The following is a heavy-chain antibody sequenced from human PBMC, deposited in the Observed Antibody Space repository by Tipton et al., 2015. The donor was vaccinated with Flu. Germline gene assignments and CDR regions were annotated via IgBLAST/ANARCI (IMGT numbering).Heavy chain of an antibody. V-gene: IGHV4-61*02. CDR1: GGSISSGSYY. CDR2: VYPSGST. J-gene: IGHJ4*02. Sequence: LRLSCTVSGGSISSGSYYWTWIRQPAGKGLEWIGRVYPSGSTNYNPSLKSRVTISVDTSKNQFSLTLTSVTAADTAVYYCARGSGSGTDVTFYFWGQGTLVTVSS. CDR3: ARGSGSGTDVTFYF. D-gene: IGHD3-10*01.